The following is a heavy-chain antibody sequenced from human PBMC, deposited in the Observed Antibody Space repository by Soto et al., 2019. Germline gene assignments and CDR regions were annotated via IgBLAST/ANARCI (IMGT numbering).Heavy chain of an antibody. V-gene: IGHV3-53*01. CDR1: GFTVSSNY. D-gene: IGHD3-16*01. Sequence: EVQLVESGGGLIQPGGSLRLSCAASGFTVSSNYMSWVRQAPGKGLEWVSVIYSGGSTYYADSVKGRFTIATDNSKNTLYLKMSELRVEDTAVYYCARSARFRGYYFDCWGQGILVTVSS. CDR3: ARSARFRGYYFDC. J-gene: IGHJ4*02. CDR2: IYSGGST.